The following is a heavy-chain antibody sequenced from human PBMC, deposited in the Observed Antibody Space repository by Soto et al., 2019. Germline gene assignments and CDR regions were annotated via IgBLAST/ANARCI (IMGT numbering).Heavy chain of an antibody. Sequence: GESLKISCKGSGYSFTSYWIGWVRQMPGKGLEWMGIIYPGDSDTRYSPSFQGQVTISADKSISTAYLQWSSLKASDTAMYYCARLKSRIAVAGTLDYWGQGTPVTVSS. D-gene: IGHD6-19*01. CDR3: ARLKSRIAVAGTLDY. J-gene: IGHJ4*02. CDR2: IYPGDSDT. V-gene: IGHV5-51*01. CDR1: GYSFTSYW.